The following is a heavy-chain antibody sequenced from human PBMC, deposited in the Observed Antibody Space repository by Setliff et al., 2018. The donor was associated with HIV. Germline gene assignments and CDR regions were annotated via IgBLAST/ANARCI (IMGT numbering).Heavy chain of an antibody. CDR1: GYSFTTYR. CDR3: ARSPPSLRPSNYDSRGSIDAPDSFDF. J-gene: IGHJ3*01. CDR2: ISPGDSDT. D-gene: IGHD3-22*01. Sequence: PGACLKISSTGSGYSFTTYRICWVRQMPGHRLEWMGIISPGDSDTRSSPSFQGQVTSSADTSISTAYLQWSSLQASDTALYYCARSPPSLRPSNYDSRGSIDAPDSFDFWGQGTMVTVSS. V-gene: IGHV5-51*01.